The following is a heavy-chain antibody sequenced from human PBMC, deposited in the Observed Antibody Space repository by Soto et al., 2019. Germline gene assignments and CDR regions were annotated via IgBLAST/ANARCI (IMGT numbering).Heavy chain of an antibody. J-gene: IGHJ6*03. CDR1: GGSISSGGYY. V-gene: IGHV4-31*03. CDR3: ARVNGVVPAYMDV. Sequence: SETLSLTCTVSGGSISSGGYYWSWIGQHPGKGLEWIGYIYYSGSTYYNPSLKSRVTISVDTSKNQFSLKLSSVTAADTAVYYCARVNGVVPAYMDVWGQGTTVTVSS. CDR2: IYYSGST. D-gene: IGHD2-2*01.